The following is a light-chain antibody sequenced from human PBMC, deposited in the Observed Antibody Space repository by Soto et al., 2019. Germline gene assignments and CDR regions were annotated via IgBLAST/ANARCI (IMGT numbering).Light chain of an antibody. CDR3: SSYTSATTYV. Sequence: QSVLTQPASVSGSPVQSITISCTGTSXDVGGYNYVSWYQHHPCKAPKLMIHEVSDRPSGISNRFSGSKSGNTASLTISGLQAEDEADYYCSSYTSATTYVFGTGTKVNVL. J-gene: IGLJ1*01. CDR2: EVS. CDR1: SXDVGGYNY. V-gene: IGLV2-14*01.